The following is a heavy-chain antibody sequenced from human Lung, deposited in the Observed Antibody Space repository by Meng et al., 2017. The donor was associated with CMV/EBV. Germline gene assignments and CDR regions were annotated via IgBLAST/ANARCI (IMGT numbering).Heavy chain of an antibody. V-gene: IGHV1-8*01. CDR2: MNPNSGNT. CDR3: ARDQVECSTISCHDYRFSDMDV. D-gene: IGHD2-2*01. J-gene: IGHJ6*02. Sequence: SVXVSXXASGYTFSYYDIMWVRQATGQGLEWVGWMNPNSGNTAYAQKFQGRVTMTRDTSTSIAYMELSSLRSGDTAVYYCARDQVECSTISCHDYRFSDMDVWGQGTTVXVSS. CDR1: GYTFSYYD.